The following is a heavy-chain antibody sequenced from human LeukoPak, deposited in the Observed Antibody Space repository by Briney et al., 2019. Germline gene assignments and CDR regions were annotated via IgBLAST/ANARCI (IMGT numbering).Heavy chain of an antibody. V-gene: IGHV3-23*01. J-gene: IGHJ3*02. Sequence: GGSLRLSCAASRFSFSTYPMGWVRQAPGKGLEWVSGISASGDVTFHADPVKGRFTISRDNSKNTLYLQMTSLRAEDTAEYYCAKSLFTSATGTGRAFHIWGQGTMVTVSS. CDR2: ISASGDVT. CDR1: RFSFSTYP. D-gene: IGHD1-1*01. CDR3: AKSLFTSATGTGRAFHI.